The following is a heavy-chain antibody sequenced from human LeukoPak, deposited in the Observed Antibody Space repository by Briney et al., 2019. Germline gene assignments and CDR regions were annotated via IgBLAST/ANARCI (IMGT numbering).Heavy chain of an antibody. J-gene: IGHJ6*02. CDR2: IHYSGST. CDR3: ARGPGGHYSDGMDV. V-gene: IGHV4-31*11. D-gene: IGHD3-16*01. CDR1: GGSFSGYY. Sequence: SETLSLTCAVYGGSFSGYYWSWIRQHPGQGLEWIGYIHYSGSTYYKPSLRSRVTISVDTSKNQFSLKLSSVTAADTAVYYCARGPGGHYSDGMDVWGQGTPVTVSS.